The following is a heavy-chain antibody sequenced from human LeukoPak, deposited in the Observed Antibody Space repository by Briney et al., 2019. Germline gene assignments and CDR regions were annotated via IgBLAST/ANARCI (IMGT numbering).Heavy chain of an antibody. CDR2: INPNSGGT. CDR1: GYTFTGYC. Sequence: ASVKVSCKASGYTFTGYCMHWVRQAPGQGLEWKGWINPNSGGTNYAQKFQGRVTKTRDTSISTAYMELSRLRSDDTAVYYCASNYGDYYYYYGMDVWGQGTTVTVSS. J-gene: IGHJ6*02. V-gene: IGHV1-2*02. CDR3: ASNYGDYYYYYGMDV. D-gene: IGHD4-17*01.